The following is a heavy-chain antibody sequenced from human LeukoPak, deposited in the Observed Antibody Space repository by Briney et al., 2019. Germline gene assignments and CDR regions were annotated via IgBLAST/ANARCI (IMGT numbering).Heavy chain of an antibody. D-gene: IGHD3-22*01. CDR1: GYTFTGYY. CDR3: ARSYYYDSSGYSDY. V-gene: IGHV1-2*02. Sequence: ASVKVSCKASGYTFTGYYMHWVRQAPGQGLEWMGWINPNSGGTNYAQKFQGRVTMTRDTSISTAYMEPSRLRSDDTAVYYCARSYYYDSSGYSDYWGQGTLVTVSS. J-gene: IGHJ4*02. CDR2: INPNSGGT.